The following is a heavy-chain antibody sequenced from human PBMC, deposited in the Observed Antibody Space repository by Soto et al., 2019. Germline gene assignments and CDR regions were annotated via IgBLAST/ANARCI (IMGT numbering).Heavy chain of an antibody. CDR3: ASPRYSSGWYYYYYGMDV. V-gene: IGHV4-39*01. Sequence: SETLSLTCTVSGGSISSSSYYWGWIRQPPGKGMEWIGSIYYSGSTYYNTSLKSQVTISVDTSKNHFSLKLSSVTAADTAVYYCASPRYSSGWYYYYYGMDVWGQGTTVT. D-gene: IGHD6-19*01. CDR1: GGSISSSSYY. J-gene: IGHJ6*02. CDR2: IYYSGST.